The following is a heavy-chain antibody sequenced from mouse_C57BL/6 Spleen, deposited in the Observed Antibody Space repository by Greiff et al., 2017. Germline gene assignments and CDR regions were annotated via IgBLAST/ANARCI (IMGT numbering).Heavy chain of an antibody. V-gene: IGHV1-54*01. CDR2: INPGSGGT. Sequence: QVQLQQSGAELVRPGTSVKVSCKASGYAFTNYLIEWVKQRPGQGLEWIGVINPGSGGTNYNEKFKGKATLTADKSSSTAYMQLSSLTSEDSAVYVCAREGITTVVEGYFDYWGQGTTLTVSS. D-gene: IGHD1-1*01. CDR1: GYAFTNYL. J-gene: IGHJ2*01. CDR3: AREGITTVVEGYFDY.